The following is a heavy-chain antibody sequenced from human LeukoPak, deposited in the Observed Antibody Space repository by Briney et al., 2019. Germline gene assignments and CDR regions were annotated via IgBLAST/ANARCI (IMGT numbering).Heavy chain of an antibody. CDR2: VYSGGLT. J-gene: IGHJ6*02. D-gene: IGHD6-19*01. V-gene: IGHV3-66*01. CDR1: GFTVSDNY. CDR3: VRDRWPGLGDF. Sequence: GGSLRLSCAGSGFTVSDNYMSWVRQAPGKGLEWVSTVYSGGLTYYADPVKGRFTISRDNSKNTLYLQMSSLRAEDTAVYYCVRDRWPGLGDFWGQGTTVTVSS.